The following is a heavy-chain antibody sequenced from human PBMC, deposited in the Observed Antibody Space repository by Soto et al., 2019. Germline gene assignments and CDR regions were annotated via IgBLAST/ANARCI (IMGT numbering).Heavy chain of an antibody. V-gene: IGHV4-34*01. J-gene: IGHJ3*02. CDR3: ASRTYIWGSYRQGTNAFDI. CDR2: INHSGST. CDR1: GGSFSGYY. Sequence: SETLCLTCAVYGGSFSGYYWSWSRQPPGKGLEWIGEINHSGSTNYNPSLKSRVTISVDTSKNQFSLKLSSVTSADTAVYYCASRTYIWGSYRQGTNAFDIWGQGTMVTVSS. D-gene: IGHD3-16*02.